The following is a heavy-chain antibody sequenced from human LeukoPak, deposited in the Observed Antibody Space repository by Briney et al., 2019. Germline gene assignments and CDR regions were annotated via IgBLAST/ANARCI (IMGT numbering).Heavy chain of an antibody. CDR1: GYTLIELS. CDR3: ATFDYYDSSGPRDY. CDR2: FDPEDGET. J-gene: IGHJ4*02. V-gene: IGHV1-24*01. Sequence: ASAKVSCKVSGYTLIELSMHWVRQAPGKGLEWMGGFDPEDGETIYAQKFQGRVTMTEDTSTDTAYMELSSLRSEDTAVYYCATFDYYDSSGPRDYWGQGTLVTVSS. D-gene: IGHD3-22*01.